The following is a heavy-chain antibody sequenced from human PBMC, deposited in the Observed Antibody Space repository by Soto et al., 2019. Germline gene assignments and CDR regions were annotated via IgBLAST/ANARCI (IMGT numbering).Heavy chain of an antibody. CDR2: ISSSGSTI. V-gene: IGHV3-48*03. D-gene: IGHD5-18*01. CDR1: GFTFSSYE. Sequence: GGSLRLSCAASGFTFSSYEMNWVRQAPGKGLEWVSYISSSGSTIYYADSVKGRFTISRDNAKNSLYLQMNSLRAEDTAVYYCARDRRSYSYGPFDYWGQGTLVTVSS. J-gene: IGHJ4*02. CDR3: ARDRRSYSYGPFDY.